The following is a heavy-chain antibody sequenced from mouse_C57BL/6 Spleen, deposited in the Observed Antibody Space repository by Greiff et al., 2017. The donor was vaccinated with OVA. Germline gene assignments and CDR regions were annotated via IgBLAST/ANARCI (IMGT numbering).Heavy chain of an antibody. CDR1: GFTFSSYA. J-gene: IGHJ2*01. CDR3: ARDKDYSNYVGDYFDY. Sequence: EVQLVESGGGLVKPGGSLKLSCAASGFTFSSYAMSWVRQTPEKRLEWVATISDGGSYTYYPDNVKGRFTISRDNAKNNLYLQMSHLKSEDTAMDYCARDKDYSNYVGDYFDYWGQGTTLTVSA. D-gene: IGHD2-5*01. V-gene: IGHV5-4*01. CDR2: ISDGGSYT.